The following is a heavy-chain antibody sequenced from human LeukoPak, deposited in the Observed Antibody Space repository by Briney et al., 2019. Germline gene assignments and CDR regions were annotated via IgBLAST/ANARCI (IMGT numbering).Heavy chain of an antibody. D-gene: IGHD3-3*01. CDR1: GGSISSNSYY. CDR3: ARAVLEWLLLGYNWFDP. Sequence: SETLSLTCTVSGGSISSNSYYWGWTRQPPGKGLEWIGSIYYSGSTYYNPSLKSRVTISVDTSKNQFSLKLSSVTAADTAVYYCARAVLEWLLLGYNWFDPWGQGTLVTVSS. CDR2: IYYSGST. J-gene: IGHJ5*02. V-gene: IGHV4-39*01.